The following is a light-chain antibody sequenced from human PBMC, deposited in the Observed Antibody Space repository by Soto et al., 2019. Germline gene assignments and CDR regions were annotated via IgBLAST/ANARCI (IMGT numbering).Light chain of an antibody. Sequence: QSALTQSASVSGSPGQSIAISCTGTSSDVGAFNYVSWYQQHPGKAPKLLLYDVSNRPSGVSSRFSGSKAGNTASLTISGLQAEDEADYYCSSYTTSAPYVFGSGTKLTVL. CDR3: SSYTTSAPYV. CDR1: SSDVGAFNY. J-gene: IGLJ1*01. V-gene: IGLV2-14*03. CDR2: DVS.